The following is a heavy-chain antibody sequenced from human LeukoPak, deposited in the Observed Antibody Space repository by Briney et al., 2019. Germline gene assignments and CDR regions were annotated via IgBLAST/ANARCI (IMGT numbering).Heavy chain of an antibody. CDR1: GGSISSSSYY. V-gene: IGHV4-39*07. CDR3: ARVVAAAGTGLRYFQH. CDR2: IYYSGST. J-gene: IGHJ1*01. Sequence: SETLSLTCTVSGGSISSSSYYWGWIRQPPGKGLEWIGSIYYSGSTYYNPSLKSRVTISVDTSKNQFSLNLISVTAADTAVYYCARVVAAAGTGLRYFQHWGQGTLVTVSS. D-gene: IGHD6-13*01.